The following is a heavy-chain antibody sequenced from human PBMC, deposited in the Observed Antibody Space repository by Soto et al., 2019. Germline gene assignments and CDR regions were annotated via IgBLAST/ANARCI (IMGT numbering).Heavy chain of an antibody. V-gene: IGHV4-39*01. CDR3: ARLPGYCISSSCHGHYAMDV. CDR1: SAPVSSSTYT. CDR2: IYYSGST. D-gene: IGHD2-2*01. J-gene: IGHJ6*02. Sequence: QLQLQESGPGLVKPSETLSLTCTVSSAPVSSSTYTWGWIRQPPGKGLEWIGSIYYSGSTYYNPSLHGRVPAAVDTSKNKFPLKGASVPAADTAVYYWARLPGYCISSSCHGHYAMDVWGQGTTVTVSS.